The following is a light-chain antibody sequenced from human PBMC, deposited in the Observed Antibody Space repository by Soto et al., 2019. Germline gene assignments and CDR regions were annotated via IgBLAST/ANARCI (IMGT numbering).Light chain of an antibody. V-gene: IGKV3-11*01. CDR3: QQRSDWLT. CDR1: QSVSSY. Sequence: EIVLTQSPATLSLSPGERATLSCRASQSVSSYLAWYQQKPSQAPRLLIYDASNRATGIPARFSGSGSDTHFTLTISSLEPEDFAVYYCQQRSDWLTFGGGTKVEIK. J-gene: IGKJ4*01. CDR2: DAS.